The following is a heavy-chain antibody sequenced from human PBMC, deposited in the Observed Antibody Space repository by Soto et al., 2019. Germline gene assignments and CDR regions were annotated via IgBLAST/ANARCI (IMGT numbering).Heavy chain of an antibody. D-gene: IGHD5-12*01. CDR1: GFTVSSNY. V-gene: IGHV3-53*01. CDR3: ARDHGDGYNYGFDF. Sequence: GGSLGLSCAASGFTVSSNYMSWVRQTPGKGLEWVSIIYIGSSIYYADSVKGRFTISRDNSKNTLSLQMNNLRAEDTAVYYCARDHGDGYNYGFDFWGRGTLVTVSS. CDR2: IYIGSSI. J-gene: IGHJ4*02.